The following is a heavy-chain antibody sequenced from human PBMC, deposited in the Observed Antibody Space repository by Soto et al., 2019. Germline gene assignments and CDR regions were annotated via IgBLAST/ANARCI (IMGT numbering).Heavy chain of an antibody. Sequence: EVQLVESGGGLVQPGGSLKLSCAASGFTFSASAMHWVRQASGKGLEWVGRIRSKANNYATAYTASVKGRFTISRDDSKNTAYLQMNSLKTEDTAVYYCTRYSSSSNEIFYFWGQGTLVTVSS. CDR3: TRYSSSSNEIFYF. D-gene: IGHD6-13*01. V-gene: IGHV3-73*02. J-gene: IGHJ4*02. CDR2: IRSKANNYAT. CDR1: GFTFSASA.